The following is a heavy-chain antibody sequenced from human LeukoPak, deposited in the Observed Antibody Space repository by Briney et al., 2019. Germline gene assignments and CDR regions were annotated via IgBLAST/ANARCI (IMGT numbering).Heavy chain of an antibody. CDR2: INPNSNT. CDR1: GYTFTDSY. Sequence: ASVTVSCKASGYTFTDSYMHWMRQPPGQGLEWMGWINPNSNTNYAQKFQGRVTMTRDTSSSTADMELNSLRSDDTGVYYCARDRGGNSFDFWGQGTLVT. J-gene: IGHJ4*02. D-gene: IGHD4-23*01. V-gene: IGHV1-2*02. CDR3: ARDRGGNSFDF.